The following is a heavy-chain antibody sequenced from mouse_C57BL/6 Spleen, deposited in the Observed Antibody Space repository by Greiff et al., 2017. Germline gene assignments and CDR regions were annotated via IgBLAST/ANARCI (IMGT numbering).Heavy chain of an antibody. CDR3: ATYYGSRGWYFDV. J-gene: IGHJ1*03. CDR2: IDPSDSYT. D-gene: IGHD1-1*01. CDR1: GYTFTSYW. Sequence: QVQLQQPGAELVMPGASVKLSCKASGYTFTSYWMHWVKQRPGQGLEWIGEIDPSDSYTNYNQKFKGKSTLAVDKSSSTAYMQLSSLTSEDAAVYCCATYYGSRGWYFDVWGTGTTVTVSS. V-gene: IGHV1-69*01.